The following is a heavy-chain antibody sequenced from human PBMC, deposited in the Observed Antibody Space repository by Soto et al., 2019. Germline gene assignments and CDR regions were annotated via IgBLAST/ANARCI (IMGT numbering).Heavy chain of an antibody. CDR1: GFTFSSYG. J-gene: IGHJ2*01. V-gene: IGHV3-30*18. Sequence: QVQLVESGGGVVQPGRSLRLSCAASGFTFSSYGMHWVRQAPGKGLEWVAVISYDGSNKYYADSVKGRFTISRDNSKKTLYLQMNSLRAEDTAVYYCAKGSGGVVPAAFNWYFDLWGRGTLVTVSS. D-gene: IGHD2-2*01. CDR3: AKGSGGVVPAAFNWYFDL. CDR2: ISYDGSNK.